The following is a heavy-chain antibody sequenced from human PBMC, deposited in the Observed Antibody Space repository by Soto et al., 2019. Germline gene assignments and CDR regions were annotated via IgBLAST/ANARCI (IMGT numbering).Heavy chain of an antibody. D-gene: IGHD2-2*03. J-gene: IGHJ5*02. V-gene: IGHV4-31*03. CDR2: IYYSGST. CDR3: ARAMDIGMASKDNWFDP. Sequence: SETLSLTCTVSGGSISSGGYYWNWIRQHPGKGLEWIGYIYYSGSTYYSPSLKSRVTISIDTSKNQFSLKLSSVTAADTAVYYCARAMDIGMASKDNWFDPWGQGTLVTVSS. CDR1: GGSISSGGYY.